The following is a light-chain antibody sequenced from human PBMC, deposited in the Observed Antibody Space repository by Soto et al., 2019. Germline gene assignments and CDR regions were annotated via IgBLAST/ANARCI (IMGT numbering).Light chain of an antibody. CDR1: PSVTNY. V-gene: IGKV3-11*01. Sequence: SLLTQSPATLSLSPGERATLSCRASPSVTNYLAWYQQKPGQPPRLLIYGAFNRAAGIPARFSGSGSGTDFTLTISSLEPEDSAVYYCQQRNIWPPVTFGQGTRLEIK. CDR2: GAF. J-gene: IGKJ5*01. CDR3: QQRNIWPPVT.